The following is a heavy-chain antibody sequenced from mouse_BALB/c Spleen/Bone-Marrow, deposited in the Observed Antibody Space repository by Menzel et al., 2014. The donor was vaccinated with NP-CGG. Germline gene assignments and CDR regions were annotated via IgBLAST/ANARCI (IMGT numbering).Heavy chain of an antibody. CDR1: GYTFTSYW. V-gene: IGHV1-5*01. D-gene: IGHD1-2*01. CDR2: IYPGNSDT. J-gene: IGHJ1*01. CDR3: TKTTAATGYFDV. Sequence: VQLQQSGTVLARPGASVKMSCKASGYTFTSYWMHWVKQRPGQGLERIGAIYPGNSDTSYNQKFKGKAKLTAVTSTSTAYMELSSLTNEDSAVYYCTKTTAATGYFDVWGAGTTVTVSS.